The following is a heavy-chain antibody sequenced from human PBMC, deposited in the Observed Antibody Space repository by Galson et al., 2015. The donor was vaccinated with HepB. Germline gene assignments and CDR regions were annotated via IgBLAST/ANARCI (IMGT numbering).Heavy chain of an antibody. D-gene: IGHD3-10*01. CDR1: GYTFTSYY. J-gene: IGHJ4*02. V-gene: IGHV1-46*01. CDR2: INPSGGST. CDR3: ARKEGGYGSGSHSDY. Sequence: SVKVSCKASGYTFTSYYMHWVRQAPGQGLEWMGIINPSGGSTSYAQEFQGRVTMTRDTSTSTVYMELSSLRSEDTAVYYCARKEGGYGSGSHSDYWGQGTLVTVSS.